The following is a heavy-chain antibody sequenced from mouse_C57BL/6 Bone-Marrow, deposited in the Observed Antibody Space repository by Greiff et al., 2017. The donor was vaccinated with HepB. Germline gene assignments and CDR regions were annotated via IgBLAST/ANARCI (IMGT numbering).Heavy chain of an antibody. Sequence: DVKLQESGPGMVKPSQSLSLTCTVTGYSITSGYDWHWIRHFPGNKLEWMGYISYSGSTNYNPSLKSRISITHDTSKNHFFLKLNSVTTEDTATYYCARDSSGYHFAYWGQGTLVTVSA. CDR2: ISYSGST. J-gene: IGHJ3*01. CDR3: ARDSSGYHFAY. V-gene: IGHV3-1*01. D-gene: IGHD3-2*02. CDR1: GYSITSGYD.